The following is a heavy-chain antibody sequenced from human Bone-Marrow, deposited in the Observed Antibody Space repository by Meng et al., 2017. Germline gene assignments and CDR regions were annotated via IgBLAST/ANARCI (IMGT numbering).Heavy chain of an antibody. CDR1: GFTFSSYW. D-gene: IGHD3-16*01. CDR3: ARDLGGGFNYYYGMDV. CDR2: IKQDGSEK. J-gene: IGHJ6*02. V-gene: IGHV3-7*01. Sequence: GESLKISCAASGFTFSSYWMSWVRQAPGKGLEWVANIKQDGSEKYYVDSVKGRFTISRDNAKNSLYLQMNSLRAEDTAVYYCARDLGGGFNYYYGMDVWGQGTTVTSP.